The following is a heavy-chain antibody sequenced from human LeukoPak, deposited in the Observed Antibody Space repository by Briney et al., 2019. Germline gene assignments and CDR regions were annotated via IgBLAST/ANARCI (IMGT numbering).Heavy chain of an antibody. Sequence: VGSLRFSCAASGFTVRSNYMNSVRQGPGKGLEWGSGIYSGGITYYADSVNGRFTSSRDNSKNTLYLQMNSLRAEDTAVYYWATRSYGATYYCYYMAVWGKGSTVTVSS. J-gene: IGHJ6*03. CDR1: GFTVRSNY. CDR2: IYSGGIT. D-gene: IGHD5-18*01. V-gene: IGHV3-53*01. CDR3: ATRSYGATYYCYYMAV.